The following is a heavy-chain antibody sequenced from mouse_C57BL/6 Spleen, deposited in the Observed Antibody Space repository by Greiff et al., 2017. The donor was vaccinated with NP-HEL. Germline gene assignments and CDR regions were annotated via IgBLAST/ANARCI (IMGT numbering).Heavy chain of an antibody. CDR2: IDPETGGT. J-gene: IGHJ2*01. D-gene: IGHD1-1*01. Sequence: LVESGAELVRPGASVTLSCKASGYTFTDYEMHWVKQTPVHGLEWIGAIDPETGGTAYNQKFKGKAILTADKSSSTAYMELRSLTSEDSAVYYCTRSLITTVVATDFDYWGQGTTPTVSS. V-gene: IGHV1-15*01. CDR1: GYTFTDYE. CDR3: TRSLITTVVATDFDY.